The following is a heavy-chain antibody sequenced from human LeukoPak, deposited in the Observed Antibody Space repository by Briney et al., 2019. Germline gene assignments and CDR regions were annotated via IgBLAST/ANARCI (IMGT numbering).Heavy chain of an antibody. D-gene: IGHD3-22*01. CDR2: IYYTGST. J-gene: IGHJ3*02. Sequence: PSETLSLTCTVSGGSISSYYWNWIRQPPGKGLEWIGFIYYTGSTSYNPSLKSRATISVDTSKNQFSLNLNSVTAADTAVYYCARGRMTVANTGAFDIWGQGTMVTVS. V-gene: IGHV4-59*01. CDR1: GGSISSYY. CDR3: ARGRMTVANTGAFDI.